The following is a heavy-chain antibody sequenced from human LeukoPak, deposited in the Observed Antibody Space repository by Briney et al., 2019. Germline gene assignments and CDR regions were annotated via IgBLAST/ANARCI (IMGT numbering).Heavy chain of an antibody. D-gene: IGHD3-9*01. CDR1: GYNFNSYG. Sequence: GASAKVSCKASGYNFNSYGVCWVRQAPGQGLEWIGWIDPSNGNIKYAEKVQDRVTMTTDTSTSTAYMDLRSLRSDDTAVYYCARDGVTGHFEWWGRGTLITVSS. CDR2: IDPSNGNI. V-gene: IGHV1-18*01. CDR3: ARDGVTGHFEW. J-gene: IGHJ4*01.